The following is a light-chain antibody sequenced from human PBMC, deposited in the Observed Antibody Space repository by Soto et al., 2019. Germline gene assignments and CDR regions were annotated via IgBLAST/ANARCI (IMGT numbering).Light chain of an antibody. Sequence: QSVLTQPASVSGSPGQSITISCTGTSSDVGGYNYVSWYQQHPGKAPKLMIYDVSNRPSGVSNRFSGSKSGNTASLTISGLQAEDEAEYYCRSYTSSSTPYVFGIGTKVTVL. CDR1: SSDVGGYNY. V-gene: IGLV2-14*01. J-gene: IGLJ1*01. CDR2: DVS. CDR3: RSYTSSSTPYV.